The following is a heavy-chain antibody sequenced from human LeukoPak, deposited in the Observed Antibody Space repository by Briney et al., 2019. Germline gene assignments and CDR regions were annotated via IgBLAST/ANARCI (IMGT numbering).Heavy chain of an antibody. CDR3: AKGLGVTAIRPYFDY. V-gene: IGHV3-30*18. J-gene: IGHJ4*02. CDR2: ISYDGSNK. CDR1: GFTFSSYG. D-gene: IGHD2-21*02. Sequence: GGSLRLSCAASGFTFSSYGMHWVRQAPGKGLEWVAVISYDGSNKYYADSVKGRFTISRDNSKNTLYLQMNSLRAEDTAVYYCAKGLGVTAIRPYFDYWGQGTLVTVSS.